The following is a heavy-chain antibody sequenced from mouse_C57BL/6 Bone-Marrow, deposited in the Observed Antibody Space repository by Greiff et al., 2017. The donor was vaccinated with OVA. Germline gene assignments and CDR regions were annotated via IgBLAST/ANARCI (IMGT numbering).Heavy chain of an antibody. CDR3: ARHGDGYYVAWFAY. CDR1: EYEFPSHD. D-gene: IGHD2-3*01. CDR2: INSDGGST. Sequence: EVNVVESGGGLVQPGESLKLSCESNEYEFPSHDMSWVRKTPEKRLELVAAINSDGGSTYYPDTMERRFIISRDNTKKTLYLQMSSLRSEDTALYYCARHGDGYYVAWFAYWGQGTLVTVSA. J-gene: IGHJ3*01. V-gene: IGHV5-2*01.